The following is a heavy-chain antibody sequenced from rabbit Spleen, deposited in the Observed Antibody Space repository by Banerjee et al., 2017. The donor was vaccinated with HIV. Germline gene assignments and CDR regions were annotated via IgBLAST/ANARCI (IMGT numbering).Heavy chain of an antibody. D-gene: IGHD7-1*01. V-gene: IGHV1S45*01. J-gene: IGHJ6*01. Sequence: QEQLEESGGGLVKPEGSLTLTCKASGVSLNDKDVMCWVRQAPGKGLEWIACINIVTGKSVYASWAKGRFTISKTSSTTVTLQMTSLTVADTATYFCARDTGTSFSSYGMDLWGQGTLVTVS. CDR1: GVSLNDKDV. CDR2: INIVTGKS. CDR3: ARDTGTSFSSYGMDL.